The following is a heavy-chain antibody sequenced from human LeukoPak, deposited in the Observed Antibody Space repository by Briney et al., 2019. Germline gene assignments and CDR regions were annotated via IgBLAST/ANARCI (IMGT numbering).Heavy chain of an antibody. D-gene: IGHD1-26*01. J-gene: IGHJ4*02. CDR1: GFIFSSYW. CDR2: INKDGSST. Sequence: GGSLRLSCAASGFIFSSYWMPWVRQAPGKGLVWVSRINKDGSSTTYAESVRGRFTISRDNAKNTLYLQMNSLRAEDTAVYYCARGGVGANLDYWGQGTLVTVSS. V-gene: IGHV3-74*01. CDR3: ARGGVGANLDY.